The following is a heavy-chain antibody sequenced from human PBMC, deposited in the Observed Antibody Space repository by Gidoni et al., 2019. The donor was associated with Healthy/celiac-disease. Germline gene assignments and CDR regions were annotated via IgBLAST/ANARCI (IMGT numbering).Heavy chain of an antibody. Sequence: EVQLVETGGGLIQPGGSLRLSCAASGFTVSSNYMSWVRQAPGKGLEWVSVIYSGGTTYYADSVKGRFTISRDNSKNTLYLQMNSLRAEDTAVYYCAGESGSYYGGFHYWGQGTLVTVSS. CDR1: GFTVSSNY. CDR3: AGESGSYYGGFHY. CDR2: IYSGGTT. J-gene: IGHJ4*02. D-gene: IGHD1-26*01. V-gene: IGHV3-53*02.